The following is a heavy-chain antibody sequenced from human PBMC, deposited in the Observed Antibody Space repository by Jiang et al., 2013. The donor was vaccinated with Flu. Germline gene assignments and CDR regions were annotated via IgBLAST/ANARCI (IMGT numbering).Heavy chain of an antibody. CDR3: ARDSGSYRSPFFYYYYGMDV. CDR2: ISSSGSTI. V-gene: IGHV3-11*01. Sequence: WVSYISSSGSTIYYADSVKGRFTISRDNAKNSLYLQMNSLRAEDTAVYYCARDSGSYRSPFFYYYYGMDVWGQGTTVTVSS. J-gene: IGHJ6*02. D-gene: IGHD1-26*01.